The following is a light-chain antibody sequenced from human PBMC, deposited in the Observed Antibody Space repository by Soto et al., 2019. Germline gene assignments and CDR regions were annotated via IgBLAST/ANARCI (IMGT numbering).Light chain of an antibody. Sequence: HSELTQPPSASGSPGQSVTISCAGTSSDVGGYNYVSWYQQYPGKVPKLMIYEVSERPSGVSNRFSGSKSGNTASLTISGLQAEDEADYYCSSYTTSSTRVFGTGTKVTVL. CDR1: SSDVGGYNY. J-gene: IGLJ1*01. V-gene: IGLV2-14*01. CDR3: SSYTTSSTRV. CDR2: EVS.